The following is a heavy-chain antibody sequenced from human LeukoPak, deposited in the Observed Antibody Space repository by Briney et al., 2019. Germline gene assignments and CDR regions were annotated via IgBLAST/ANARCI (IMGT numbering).Heavy chain of an antibody. CDR1: GFTFRTYG. CDR3: ARELVSLGTGYFDL. V-gene: IGHV3-23*01. Sequence: GGSLRLSCEASGFTFRTYGMTWVRQAPGKGLEWVSGITGSSTWTYYTDSVKGRFTISRDNSKNTLHLQMDSLRAEDTAIYYCARELVSLGTGYFDLWGRGTLVTVSS. D-gene: IGHD7-27*01. J-gene: IGHJ2*01. CDR2: ITGSSTWT.